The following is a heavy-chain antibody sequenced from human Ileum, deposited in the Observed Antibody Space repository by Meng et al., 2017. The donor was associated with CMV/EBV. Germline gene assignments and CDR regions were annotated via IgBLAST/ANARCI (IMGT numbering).Heavy chain of an antibody. CDR1: GGSISSGGYY. CDR2: IYYSGST. CDR3: AREREVFEANYFDY. D-gene: IGHD5-24*01. V-gene: IGHV4-31*02. Sequence: SGGSISSGGYYWSWIRQHPGKGLEWIGYIYYSGSTYYNPSLKSRVTISVDTSKNQFSLKLSSVTAADTAVYYCAREREVFEANYFDYWGQGTLVTVSS. J-gene: IGHJ4*02.